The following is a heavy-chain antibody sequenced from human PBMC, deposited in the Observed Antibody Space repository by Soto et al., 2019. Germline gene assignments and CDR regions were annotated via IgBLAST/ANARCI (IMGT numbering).Heavy chain of an antibody. Sequence: ETLSLTCTVSGGSISSYYWSWIRQPPGKGLEWIGYIYYSGSTNYNPSLKSRVTISVDTAKNQFSLKLSSVTAADTAVYYWARGRISVARAIQDLIKHWREGALVSV. J-gene: IGHJ1*01. CDR1: GGSISSYY. V-gene: IGHV4-59*01. D-gene: IGHD6-19*01. CDR2: IYYSGST. CDR3: ARGRISVARAIQDLIKH.